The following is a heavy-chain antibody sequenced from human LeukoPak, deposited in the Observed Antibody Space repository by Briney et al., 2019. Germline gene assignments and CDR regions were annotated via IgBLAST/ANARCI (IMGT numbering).Heavy chain of an antibody. CDR1: GYTFTSYD. CDR2: MNPNSGNT. CDR3: ARGLNRYSSGWYSVNYYYGMDV. V-gene: IGHV1-8*01. Sequence: ASVKVSCKASGYTFTSYDINWVRQATGQGLEWMGWMNPNSGNTGYAQKFQGRVTMTRNTSISTAYMELSSLRSEDTAVYYCARGLNRYSSGWYSVNYYYGMDVWGRGTTVTVSS. J-gene: IGHJ6*02. D-gene: IGHD6-19*01.